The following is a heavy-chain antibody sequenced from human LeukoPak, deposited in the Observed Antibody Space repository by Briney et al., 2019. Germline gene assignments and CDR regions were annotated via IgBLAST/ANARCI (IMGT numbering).Heavy chain of an antibody. CDR1: GGSISSYY. CDR2: IYTSGST. V-gene: IGHV4-4*07. D-gene: IGHD2-2*01. Sequence: SETLSLTCTVSGGSISSYYWSWIRQPAGKGLEWIGRIYTSGSTNYNPSLKSRVTMSVDTSKNQFSLKLSSVTAADTAVFYCARISPMWVSPDAYQLPSYYYYYYMDVWGKGTTVTVSS. J-gene: IGHJ6*03. CDR3: ARISPMWVSPDAYQLPSYYYYYYMDV.